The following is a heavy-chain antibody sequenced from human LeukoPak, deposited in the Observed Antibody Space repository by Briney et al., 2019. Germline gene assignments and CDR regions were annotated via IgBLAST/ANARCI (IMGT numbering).Heavy chain of an antibody. CDR2: IYTSGST. CDR1: GGSLSSYY. Sequence: SETLSLTCPVSGGSLSSYYWSWIRQPPGKGLEWTGYIYTSGSTNYNPSLKSRVTISVDPSKNQFSLKLSSVTAADTAVYYCAASGRHYDSSGYYPNWFDPWGQGTLVTVSS. D-gene: IGHD3-22*01. J-gene: IGHJ5*02. V-gene: IGHV4-4*09. CDR3: AASGRHYDSSGYYPNWFDP.